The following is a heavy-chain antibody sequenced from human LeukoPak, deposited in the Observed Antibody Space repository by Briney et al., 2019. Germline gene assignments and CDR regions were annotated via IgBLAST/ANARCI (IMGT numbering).Heavy chain of an antibody. Sequence: GSSVEVSCKASGGTFSSYAISWVRQAPGQGLEWMGVISPSGGSTSYAQKFQGRVIMTRDTSTSTVYMELSSLRSEDTAVYYCARTLVSGSYFDRWGQGNLVTVSS. V-gene: IGHV1-46*01. CDR3: ARTLVSGSYFDR. CDR2: ISPSGGST. CDR1: GGTFSSYA. D-gene: IGHD1-26*01. J-gene: IGHJ4*02.